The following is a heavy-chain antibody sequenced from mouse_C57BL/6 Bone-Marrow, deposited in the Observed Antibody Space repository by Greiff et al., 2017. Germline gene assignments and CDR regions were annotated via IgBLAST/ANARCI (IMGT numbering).Heavy chain of an antibody. V-gene: IGHV1-55*01. CDR3: AINGMDY. CDR1: GYTFTSYW. Sequence: VKLMESGAELVKPGASVKMSCKASGYTFTSYWITWVKQRPGQGLEWIGDIYPGSGSTNYNEKFKSKATLTVDTSSSTAYMQLSSLTSEDSAVYYCAINGMDYWGQGTSVTVSS. CDR2: IYPGSGST. J-gene: IGHJ4*01.